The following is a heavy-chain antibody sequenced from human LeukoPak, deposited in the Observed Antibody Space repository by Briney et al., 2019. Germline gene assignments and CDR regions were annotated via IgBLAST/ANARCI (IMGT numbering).Heavy chain of an antibody. CDR2: ISGSGGST. V-gene: IGHV3-23*01. CDR1: GFTFSSYA. D-gene: IGHD3-10*01. Sequence: PGGSLRLSCAASGFTFSSYAMSWVRQAPGKGLEWVSAISGSGGSTYYADSGKGRFTISRDNSKNTLYLQMNSLRAEDTAVYYCANYGSGSFTFDYWGQGTLVTVSS. J-gene: IGHJ4*02. CDR3: ANYGSGSFTFDY.